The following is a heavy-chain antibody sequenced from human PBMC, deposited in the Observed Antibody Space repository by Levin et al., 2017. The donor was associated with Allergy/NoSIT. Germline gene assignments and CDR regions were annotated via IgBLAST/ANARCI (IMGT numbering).Heavy chain of an antibody. Sequence: GESLKISCVASGFTFSSYWMHWVRQAPGKGLVWVLRINTDGSSTSYADSVKGRFTVSRDNAKNTLYMQMNSLRAEETAVYDCAKGGGKVFDYWGQGTLVTVSS. J-gene: IGHJ4*02. CDR2: INTDGSST. D-gene: IGHD3-16*01. CDR3: AKGGGKVFDY. CDR1: GFTFSSYW. V-gene: IGHV3-74*01.